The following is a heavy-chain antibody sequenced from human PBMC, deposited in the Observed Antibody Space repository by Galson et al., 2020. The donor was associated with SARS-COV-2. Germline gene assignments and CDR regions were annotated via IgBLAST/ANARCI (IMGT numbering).Heavy chain of an antibody. CDR1: GGSISGTTYF. CDR3: ETQLRGGYYYRDTASSDLDY. V-gene: IGHV4-39*01. D-gene: IGHD3-22*01. Sequence: ETAETLCLTCTVSGGSISGTTYFWGWIRQPPGKGREWIGSINYSSNTYYNPSLTSRVTTSIDTPKNQFSLRLRSVTAADTAVYYCETQLRGGYYYRDTASSDLDYRCQGTLVAVSS. J-gene: IGHJ4*02. CDR2: INYSSNT.